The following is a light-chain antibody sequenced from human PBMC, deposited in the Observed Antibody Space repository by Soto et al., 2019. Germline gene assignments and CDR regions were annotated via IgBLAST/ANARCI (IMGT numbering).Light chain of an antibody. J-gene: IGLJ7*01. V-gene: IGLV2-18*02. CDR3: TSFTTSTTWV. Sequence: QSALTQPPSVSGSPGQSVAISCTGTSSDVGSYNRVSWYQHHPGTAPKLLIYEVSNRPSGVPDRFSGSKSGNTASLTISGLQAEDEAHYYCTSFTTSTTWVFGGGTQLTVL. CDR1: SSDVGSYNR. CDR2: EVS.